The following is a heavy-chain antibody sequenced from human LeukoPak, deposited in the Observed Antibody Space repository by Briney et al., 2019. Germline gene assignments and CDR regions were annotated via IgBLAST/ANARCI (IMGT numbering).Heavy chain of an antibody. V-gene: IGHV4-59*01. CDR1: GGSISSYY. D-gene: IGHD3-22*01. CDR2: IYYSGTT. Sequence: SETLSLTCTVSGGSISSYYWSWIRQPPGKGLEWIGYIYYSGTTNYNPSLKSRVTISVDTSKNQFSLRLSSVTAADTAVYYCARTYDSSGYSDYWGQGTLVTVSS. CDR3: ARTYDSSGYSDY. J-gene: IGHJ4*02.